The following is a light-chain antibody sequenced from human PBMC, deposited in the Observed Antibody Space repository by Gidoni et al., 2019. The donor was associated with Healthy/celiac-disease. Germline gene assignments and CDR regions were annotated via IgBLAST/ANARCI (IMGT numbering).Light chain of an antibody. CDR3: QSYASSLSCVV. CDR2: GNS. J-gene: IGLJ2*01. Sequence: QSVLTQPPSVSGAPGQSVTISCTGSSSNIGADYDVHWYQQLPGTAPKLLIYGNSTRPSGVPDRFSGSKSGTSASLAITGLQAEDEADYYCQSYASSLSCVVFGGGTKLTVL. V-gene: IGLV1-40*01. CDR1: SSNIGADYD.